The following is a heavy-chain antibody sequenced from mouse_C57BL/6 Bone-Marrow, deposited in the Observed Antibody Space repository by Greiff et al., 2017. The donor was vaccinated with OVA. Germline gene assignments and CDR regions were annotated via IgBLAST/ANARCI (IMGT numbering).Heavy chain of an antibody. CDR2: INPGSGGT. CDR1: GYAFTNYL. Sequence: VQRVESGAELVRPGTSVKVSCKASGYAFTNYLIEWVKQRPGQGLEWIGVINPGSGGTNYNEKFKGKATLTADKSSSTAYMQLSSLTSEDSAVYFCARGGHYYGSSYRFAYWGQGTLVTVSA. CDR3: ARGGHYYGSSYRFAY. V-gene: IGHV1-54*01. D-gene: IGHD1-1*01. J-gene: IGHJ3*01.